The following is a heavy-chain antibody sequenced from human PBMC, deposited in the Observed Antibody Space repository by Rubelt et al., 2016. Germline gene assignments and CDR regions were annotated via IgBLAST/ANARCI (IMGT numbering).Heavy chain of an antibody. CDR2: ISGSGGST. J-gene: IGHJ5*02. V-gene: IGHV3-23*01. CDR1: GFTFSSYA. CDR3: TTDLLDYDYVWGSP. Sequence: LVQPGGSLRLSCAASGFTFSSYAMSWVRQAPGKGLEWVSAISGSGGSTYYADSVKGRFTISRDNSKNTLYLQMNSLRAEDTAVYYCTTDLLDYDYVWGSPWGQGTLVTVSS. D-gene: IGHD3-16*01.